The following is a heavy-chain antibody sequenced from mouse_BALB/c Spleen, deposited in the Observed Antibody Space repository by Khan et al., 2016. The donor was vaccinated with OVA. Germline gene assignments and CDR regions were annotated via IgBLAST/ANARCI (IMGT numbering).Heavy chain of an antibody. CDR1: GFSLSRYS. V-gene: IGHV2-6-4*01. J-gene: IGHJ4*01. D-gene: IGHD2-14*01. Sequence: QVRLQQSGPGLVAPSQSLSITCTVSGFSLSRYSVHWVRQPPGKGLEWLGMIWGDGSTDYNSALKSRLSISKDNSKSQVFLKMNSLQTDDTAMYYCARAYYRYDGYYAMDYWGQGTSVTVSS. CDR2: IWGDGST. CDR3: ARAYYRYDGYYAMDY.